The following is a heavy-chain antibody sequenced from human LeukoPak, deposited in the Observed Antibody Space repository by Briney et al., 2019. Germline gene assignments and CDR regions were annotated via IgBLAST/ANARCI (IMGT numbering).Heavy chain of an antibody. CDR3: ARDKGLPQAFDI. V-gene: IGHV4-59*01. CDR1: GGSISSFY. J-gene: IGHJ3*02. D-gene: IGHD5/OR15-5a*01. Sequence: SETLSRTCTVSGGSISSFYWSWIRQPPGKGLEYIGYISYSETTSYNPSLKSRVTISVDTSKNQFSLKLTSVTAADTAVYYCARDKGLPQAFDIWGQGTMVTVSS. CDR2: ISYSETT.